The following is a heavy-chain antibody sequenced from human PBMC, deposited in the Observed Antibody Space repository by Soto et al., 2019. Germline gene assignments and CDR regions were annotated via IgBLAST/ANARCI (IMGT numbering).Heavy chain of an antibody. D-gene: IGHD3-3*01. J-gene: IGHJ4*02. CDR2: ISGSDGKT. Sequence: LRLSWTTSGFSFASFAMTWVRQAPGKGLEWVATISGSDGKTYYADSVKGRFSISRDTSRNTLYLQMNSLRADDTAIYYCAKWSYLDYWGQGTLVSVSS. CDR3: AKWSYLDY. V-gene: IGHV3-23*01. CDR1: GFSFASFA.